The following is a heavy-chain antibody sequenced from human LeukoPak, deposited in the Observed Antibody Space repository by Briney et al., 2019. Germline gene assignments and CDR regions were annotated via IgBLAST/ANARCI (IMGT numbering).Heavy chain of an antibody. V-gene: IGHV3-74*01. D-gene: IGHD3/OR15-3a*01. CDR2: INSDGSST. Sequence: TGGSLRLSCAASGFTFSSYWMHWVRQAPGKGLVWVSRINSDGSSTSYADSVKGRFTISRDNAKNTLYLQMNSLRAEDTALYYCAKDRGVDRSLDYWGQGTLVTVSS. CDR1: GFTFSSYW. CDR3: AKDRGVDRSLDY. J-gene: IGHJ4*02.